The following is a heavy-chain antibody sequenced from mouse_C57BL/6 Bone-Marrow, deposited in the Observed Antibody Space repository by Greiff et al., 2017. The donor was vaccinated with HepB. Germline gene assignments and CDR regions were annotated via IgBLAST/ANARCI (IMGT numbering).Heavy chain of an antibody. Sequence: QVQLKQSGPELVKPGASVKLSCKASGYTFPSYDINWVKQRPGQGLEWIGWIYPRDGSTKYNEKFKGKATLTVDTSSSTAYMELHSLTSEDAAVYFCVITTAMDYWGQGTSVTVSS. CDR2: IYPRDGST. V-gene: IGHV1-85*01. D-gene: IGHD1-1*01. CDR1: GYTFPSYD. J-gene: IGHJ4*01. CDR3: VITTAMDY.